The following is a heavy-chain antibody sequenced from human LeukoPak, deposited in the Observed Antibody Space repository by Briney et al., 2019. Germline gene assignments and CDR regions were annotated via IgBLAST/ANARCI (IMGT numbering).Heavy chain of an antibody. Sequence: GGSLRLSCAASGFTFSDYYMSWIRQAPGKGLEWVSYIDGSSSRINYADSVKGRFTISRDNAKNSLFLQMNSLTVEDTAVYCCASRVAFDIWGLGTVVTVSS. D-gene: IGHD3-3*01. CDR1: GFTFSDYY. CDR3: ASRVAFDI. J-gene: IGHJ3*02. CDR2: IDGSSSRI. V-gene: IGHV3-11*01.